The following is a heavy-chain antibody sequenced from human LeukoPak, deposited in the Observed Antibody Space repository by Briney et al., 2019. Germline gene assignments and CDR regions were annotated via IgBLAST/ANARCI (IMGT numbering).Heavy chain of an antibody. V-gene: IGHV3-30*04. D-gene: IGHD3-10*01. CDR3: AKDHRVWFGELFDY. J-gene: IGHJ4*02. CDR2: ISYDGSNK. Sequence: GGSLRLSCAASGFTFSSYAMHWVRQAPGKGLEWVAVISYDGSNKYYADSVKGRFTISRDNSKNTLYLQMNSLRAEDTAVYYCAKDHRVWFGELFDYWGQGTLVTVSS. CDR1: GFTFSSYA.